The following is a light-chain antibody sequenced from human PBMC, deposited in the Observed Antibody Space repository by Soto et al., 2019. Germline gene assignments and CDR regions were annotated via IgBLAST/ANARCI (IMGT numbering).Light chain of an antibody. CDR2: DTS. V-gene: IGKV3-20*01. CDR1: QTLSNSF. CDR3: QQYGTSEII. J-gene: IGKJ5*01. Sequence: EIVLTQSPGTLSLSPGERATLSCRASQTLSNSFIAWYQQKPGQAPRLLIYDTSSRATGVPDRYSASGSGPDFTLTISRLEPEDFAVFFCQQYGTSEIIFGQGTRMEIK.